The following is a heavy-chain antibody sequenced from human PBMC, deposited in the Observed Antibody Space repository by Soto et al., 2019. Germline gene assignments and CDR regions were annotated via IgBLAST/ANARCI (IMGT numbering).Heavy chain of an antibody. CDR2: IIPIFGTA. D-gene: IGHD1-1*01. J-gene: IGHJ6*02. Sequence: QVQVVQSGAEVKKPGSSVKLSCKASGGTFNRYTISWVRQAPGQGLEWMGGIIPIFGTANYAQKFQGRVAIIADESTSAAYMELRSLRSEDTAVYYCALWGFRDGNNSKYNYSGMDVWGQGTTVTVSS. V-gene: IGHV1-69*01. CDR3: ALWGFRDGNNSKYNYSGMDV. CDR1: GGTFNRYT.